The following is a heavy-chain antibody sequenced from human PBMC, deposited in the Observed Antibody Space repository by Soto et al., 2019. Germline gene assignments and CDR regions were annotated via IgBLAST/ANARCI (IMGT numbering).Heavy chain of an antibody. J-gene: IGHJ4*02. Sequence: QVQLVESGGGVVQPGRSLRLSCAASGFTFSSYGMHWVRQAPGKGLEWVAVISYDGSNKYYADSVKGRFTISRDNSKNTLYLQMNSLRAEDTAVYYCAKDPGGSIAVVEWVVWGQGTLVTVSS. V-gene: IGHV3-30*18. D-gene: IGHD6-19*01. CDR2: ISYDGSNK. CDR1: GFTFSSYG. CDR3: AKDPGGSIAVVEWVV.